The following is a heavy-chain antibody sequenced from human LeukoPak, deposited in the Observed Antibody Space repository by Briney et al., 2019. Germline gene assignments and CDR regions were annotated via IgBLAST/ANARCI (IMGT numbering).Heavy chain of an antibody. CDR3: AKDRGSYYAFDY. CDR2: IWYDGSNK. V-gene: IGHV3-33*06. CDR1: GFTFSSYG. D-gene: IGHD1-26*01. Sequence: GRSLGLSCAASGFTFSSYGMHWVRQAPGKGLEWVAVIWYDGSNKYYADSVKGRFTISRDNSKNTLYLQMNSLRAEDTAVYYCAKDRGSYYAFDYWGQGTLVTVSS. J-gene: IGHJ4*02.